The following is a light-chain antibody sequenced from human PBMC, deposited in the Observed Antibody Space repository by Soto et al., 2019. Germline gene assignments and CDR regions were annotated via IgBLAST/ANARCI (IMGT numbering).Light chain of an antibody. CDR2: DNN. Sequence: VLTQPPSVSGAPGQRVTISCTGRSSNIGAGYHVHWYQQLPGTAPKLLISDNNNRPSGVPDRFSGSKSGTSASLAITGLQAEDEADYYCQSYDSNLSAYVFGTGTKVTVL. CDR3: QSYDSNLSAYV. J-gene: IGLJ1*01. V-gene: IGLV1-40*01. CDR1: SSNIGAGYH.